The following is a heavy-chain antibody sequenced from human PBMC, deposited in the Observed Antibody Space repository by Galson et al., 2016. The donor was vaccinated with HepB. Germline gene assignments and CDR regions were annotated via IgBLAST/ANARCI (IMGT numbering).Heavy chain of an antibody. Sequence: SLRLSCAASGFTFSPYSMSWVRQAPGMGLEWISYISSSGDTIYYEDSVKGRFTISRDNAKNSMYLQMNSLRDEDTAVYYCARGPYSGWYEYYFYYWGHGALVTVSS. J-gene: IGHJ4*01. CDR3: ARGPYSGWYEYYFYY. CDR1: GFTFSPYS. V-gene: IGHV3-48*02. D-gene: IGHD6-19*01. CDR2: ISSSGDTI.